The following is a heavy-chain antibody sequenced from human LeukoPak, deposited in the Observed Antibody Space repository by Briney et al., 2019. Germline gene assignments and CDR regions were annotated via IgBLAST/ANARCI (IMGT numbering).Heavy chain of an antibody. J-gene: IGHJ4*02. V-gene: IGHV1-24*01. CDR1: GHTLTELS. D-gene: IGHD3-3*01. Sequence: GASVKVSCKVSGHTLTELSMHWVRQAPGKGLEWMGGFDPEDGETIYAQKFQGRVTMTEDTSTDTAYMELSSLRSEDTAVYYCATFTWSGYHSHFDYWGQGTLVTVSS. CDR2: FDPEDGET. CDR3: ATFTWSGYHSHFDY.